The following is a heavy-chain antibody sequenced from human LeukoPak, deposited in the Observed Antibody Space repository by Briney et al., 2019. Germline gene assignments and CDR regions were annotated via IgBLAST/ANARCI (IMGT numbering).Heavy chain of an antibody. CDR2: INPNSGGT. Sequence: ASVKVSXKASGYTFTGYYMHWVRQAPGQGLEWMGWINPNSGGTNYAQKFQGRVTVTRGTSISTAYMELSRLRSDDTAVYYCARQIGIYDFWSGAYFDYWGQGTLVTVSS. CDR1: GYTFTGYY. V-gene: IGHV1-2*02. D-gene: IGHD3-3*01. CDR3: ARQIGIYDFWSGAYFDY. J-gene: IGHJ4*02.